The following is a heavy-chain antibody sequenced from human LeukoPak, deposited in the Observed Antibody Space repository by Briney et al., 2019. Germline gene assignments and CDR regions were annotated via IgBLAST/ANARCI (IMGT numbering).Heavy chain of an antibody. D-gene: IGHD6-13*01. CDR3: AKLGGGSVAGAGNWFDP. CDR2: IYPGDSDT. Sequence: PGESLKISCTGSGYSFTTYWIGWVRQMPGKGLEWMGIIYPGDSDTRYSPSFQGQVTISADKSISTAYLQWSSLKASDTAMYCCAKLGGGSVAGAGNWFDPWGQGTLVTVSS. V-gene: IGHV5-51*01. J-gene: IGHJ5*02. CDR1: GYSFTTYW.